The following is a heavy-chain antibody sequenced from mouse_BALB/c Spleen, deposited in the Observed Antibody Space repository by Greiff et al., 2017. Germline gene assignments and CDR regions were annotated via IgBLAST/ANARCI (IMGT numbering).Heavy chain of an antibody. D-gene: IGHD2-4*01. J-gene: IGHJ3*01. Sequence: EVQGVESGAELVKPGASVKLSCTASGFNIKDTYMHWVKQRPEQGLEWIGRIDPANGNTKYDPKFQGKATITADTSSNTAYLQLSSLTSEDTAVYYCARHDYGFAYWGQGTLVTVSA. CDR3: ARHDYGFAY. CDR2: IDPANGNT. CDR1: GFNIKDTY. V-gene: IGHV14-3*02.